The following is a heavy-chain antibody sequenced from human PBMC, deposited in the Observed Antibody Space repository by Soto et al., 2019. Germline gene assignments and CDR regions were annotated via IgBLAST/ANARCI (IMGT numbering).Heavy chain of an antibody. Sequence: EVQLLESGGGLVQPGGSLRLSCATSGFSFTTYPMSWVRQAPGKGLEWVTAISANGRSTSYADSVKGRFTILRDNSKNTLYLQMNSLRAEDTAVYFCVKKRSYDRSNYDHFDYWGQGTLVTVSS. CDR1: GFSFTTYP. V-gene: IGHV3-23*01. CDR3: VKKRSYDRSNYDHFDY. D-gene: IGHD3-22*01. CDR2: ISANGRST. J-gene: IGHJ4*02.